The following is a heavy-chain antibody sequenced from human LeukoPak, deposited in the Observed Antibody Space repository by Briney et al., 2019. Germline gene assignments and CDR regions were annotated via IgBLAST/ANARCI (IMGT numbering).Heavy chain of an antibody. D-gene: IGHD1-26*01. V-gene: IGHV4-39*07. CDR3: ARDQFSGSYVDYYYMDV. J-gene: IGHJ6*03. CDR2: IYYSGST. Sequence: SETLSLTCTVSGGSISSSSYYWGWIRQPPGKGLEWIGSIYYSGSTYYNPSLKSRVTMSVDTSKNQFSLKLSSVTAADTAVYYCARDQFSGSYVDYYYMDVWGKGTTVTVSS. CDR1: GGSISSSSYY.